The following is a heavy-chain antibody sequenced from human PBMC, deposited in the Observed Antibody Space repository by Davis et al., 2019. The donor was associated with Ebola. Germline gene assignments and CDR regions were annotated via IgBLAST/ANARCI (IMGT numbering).Heavy chain of an antibody. J-gene: IGHJ5*02. CDR2: MNPNSGNT. CDR3: ARGITMIVVNNWFDP. Sequence: AASVKVSCKASGYTFTSYDINWVRQATGQGLEWMGWMNPNSGNTGYAQKLQGRVTMTTETSTSTAYMALRSLRSDDTAVYYCARGITMIVVNNWFDPWGQGTLVTVSS. V-gene: IGHV1-8*01. D-gene: IGHD3-22*01. CDR1: GYTFTSYD.